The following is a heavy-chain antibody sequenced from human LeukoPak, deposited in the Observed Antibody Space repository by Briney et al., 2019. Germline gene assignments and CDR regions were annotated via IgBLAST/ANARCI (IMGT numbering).Heavy chain of an antibody. CDR1: GFTFSSYA. Sequence: PGGSLRLSCAASGFTFSSYAMSWVRQAPGKGLEWVSAISGSGGSTYYADSAKGRFTISRDNSKNTLYLQMSSLRAEDTAVYYCAKDYYGSGSYTGPYDYWGQGTLVTVSS. CDR2: ISGSGGST. J-gene: IGHJ4*02. CDR3: AKDYYGSGSYTGPYDY. V-gene: IGHV3-23*01. D-gene: IGHD3-10*01.